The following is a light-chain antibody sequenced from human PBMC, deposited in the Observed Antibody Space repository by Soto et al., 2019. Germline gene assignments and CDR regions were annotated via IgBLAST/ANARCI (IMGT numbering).Light chain of an antibody. CDR1: QNIRDF. CDR2: SAS. J-gene: IGKJ1*01. V-gene: IGKV1-39*01. Sequence: DIQMTQSASSLSASLGDRVSIPCRASQNIRDFLNSYQQKPGKAPELLIFSASSSQSVVQSRLRVSGSGTDFTLTIGSLQRVYFATSFCQQTYSTPPTFGQGNMVEV. CDR3: QQTYSTPPT.